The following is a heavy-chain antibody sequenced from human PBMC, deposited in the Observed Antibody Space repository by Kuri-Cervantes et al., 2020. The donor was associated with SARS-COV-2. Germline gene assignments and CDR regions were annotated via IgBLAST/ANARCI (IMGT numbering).Heavy chain of an antibody. Sequence: ASVKVSCKASGYTFTTYYIHWVRQAPGQGLEWMGIINPSGGGTSYAQKFQSRVAVTRDTPTSTVYMELSSLRSEDTAVYYCARDPTTVTTGIGMDVWGQGTTVTVSS. V-gene: IGHV1-46*01. CDR2: INPSGGGT. D-gene: IGHD4-17*01. CDR3: ARDPTTVTTGIGMDV. J-gene: IGHJ6*02. CDR1: GYTFTTYY.